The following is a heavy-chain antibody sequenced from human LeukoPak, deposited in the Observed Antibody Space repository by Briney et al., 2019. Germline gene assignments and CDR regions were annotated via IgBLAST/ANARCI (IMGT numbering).Heavy chain of an antibody. CDR2: INSGGSGT. CDR3: ATSLGPLTEY. J-gene: IGHJ4*02. Sequence: GGPLNLPCEAPGFPLSSNWMHWARKPPGKDLVWVSRINSGGSGTSYADSVEGRFTISRDNAKNTLHLQMNSLEGEDTAVYYCATSLGPLTEYWGQGTLVTVSS. V-gene: IGHV3-74*01. D-gene: IGHD7-27*01. CDR1: GFPLSSNW.